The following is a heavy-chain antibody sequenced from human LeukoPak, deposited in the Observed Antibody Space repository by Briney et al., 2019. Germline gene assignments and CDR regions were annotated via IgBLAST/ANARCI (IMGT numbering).Heavy chain of an antibody. D-gene: IGHD4/OR15-4a*01. CDR3: AKESDGGDYYIDY. CDR2: IKHDGGEI. J-gene: IGHJ4*02. Sequence: GGSLRLSCAASGFTFSSYWMSWVRQAPGKGLEWVANIKHDGGEIYYVDSVKGRFTISRDNSKNSLYLQMNSLRTEDTALYYCAKESDGGDYYIDYWGQGTLVTVSS. V-gene: IGHV3-7*03. CDR1: GFTFSSYW.